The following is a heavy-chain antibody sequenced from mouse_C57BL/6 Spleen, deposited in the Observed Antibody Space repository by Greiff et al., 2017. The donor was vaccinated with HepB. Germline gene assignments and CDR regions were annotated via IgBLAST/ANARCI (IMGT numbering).Heavy chain of an antibody. D-gene: IGHD4-1*01. V-gene: IGHV5-17*01. CDR1: GFTFSDYG. CDR2: ISSGSSTI. J-gene: IGHJ2*01. CDR3: ARRGKTGTWFDY. Sequence: DVMLVESGGGLVKPGGSLKLSCAASGFTFSDYGMHWVRQAPEKGLEWVAYISSGSSTIYYADTVKGRFTISRDNAKNTLFLQMTSLRSEDTAMYYGARRGKTGTWFDYWGQGTTLTVSS.